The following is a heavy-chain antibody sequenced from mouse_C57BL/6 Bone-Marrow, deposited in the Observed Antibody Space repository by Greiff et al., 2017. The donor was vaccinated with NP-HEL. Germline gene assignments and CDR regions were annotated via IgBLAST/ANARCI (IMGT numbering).Heavy chain of an antibody. CDR1: GFTFSDFY. J-gene: IGHJ1*03. CDR3: ARASYYGSSYWYFDV. D-gene: IGHD1-1*01. CDR2: SRNKANDYTT. V-gene: IGHV7-1*01. Sequence: ELKLVESGGGLVRSGRSLRLSCATSGFTFSDFYMEWVRQAPGKGLEWISASRNKANDYTTEYSASVKGRFIVSRDTSQSILYLQMNALRAEDTAIYYCARASYYGSSYWYFDVWGTGTTVTVSS.